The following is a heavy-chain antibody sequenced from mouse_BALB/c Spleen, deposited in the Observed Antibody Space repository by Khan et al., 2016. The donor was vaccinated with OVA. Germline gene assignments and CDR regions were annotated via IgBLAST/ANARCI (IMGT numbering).Heavy chain of an antibody. CDR2: INPHIGET. V-gene: IGHV1-20*02. CDR1: GYSFTGYF. Sequence: VQLKQSGPELVKPGASVKISCKASGYSFTGYFMNWVKQSHGKSLEWIGRINPHIGETFYNQKFTGKATLTVDESSSTAHMELRSLASEDSAVYYCARIDRSDFDYWGQGTTLTVSS. J-gene: IGHJ2*01. CDR3: ARIDRSDFDY. D-gene: IGHD1-1*01.